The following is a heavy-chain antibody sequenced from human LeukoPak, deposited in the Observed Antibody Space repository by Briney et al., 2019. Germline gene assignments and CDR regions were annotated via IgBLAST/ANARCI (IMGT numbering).Heavy chain of an antibody. J-gene: IGHJ3*02. Sequence: PGGSLRLSCAASGFTFSSYFMNWVRQAPGKGLEWVSSISSSSSYIYYADSVKGRFTISRDNAKNSLYLQMNSLRAEDTAVYYCARDRIIYGDYGDAFDIWGQGTMVTVSS. CDR2: ISSSSSYI. V-gene: IGHV3-21*01. CDR3: ARDRIIYGDYGDAFDI. CDR1: GFTFSSYF. D-gene: IGHD4-17*01.